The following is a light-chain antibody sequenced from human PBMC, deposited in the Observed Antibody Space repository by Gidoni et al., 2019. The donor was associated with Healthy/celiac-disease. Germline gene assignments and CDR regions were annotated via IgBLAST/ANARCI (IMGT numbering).Light chain of an antibody. CDR1: QGISSY. J-gene: IGKJ3*01. Sequence: DTHLTQTPSFLSASVGDRVTITCRASQGISSYLAWYQQKPGKDPKLLIYAASTLQSGVPSRFSGSGSGTEFTLTISSLQPEDFATYYCQQLNSYAFTFGPGTKVDIK. V-gene: IGKV1-9*01. CDR3: QQLNSYAFT. CDR2: AAS.